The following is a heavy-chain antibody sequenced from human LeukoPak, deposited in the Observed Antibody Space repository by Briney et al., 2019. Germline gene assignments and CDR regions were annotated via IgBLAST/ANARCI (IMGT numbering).Heavy chain of an antibody. D-gene: IGHD3-9*01. Sequence: ASVKVSCKASGGTFSSYAISWVRQAPGQGLEWMGGIIPIFGTANYAQKFQGRVTITADKSTSTAYMELRSLRSDDTAVYYCARIDGYFDWLPLDYWGQGTLVTVSS. V-gene: IGHV1-69*06. CDR2: IIPIFGTA. CDR3: ARIDGYFDWLPLDY. J-gene: IGHJ4*02. CDR1: GGTFSSYA.